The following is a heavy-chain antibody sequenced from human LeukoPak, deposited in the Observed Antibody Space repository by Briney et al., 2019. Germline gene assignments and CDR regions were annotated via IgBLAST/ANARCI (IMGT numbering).Heavy chain of an antibody. Sequence: PGGSLRLSCAASGFTVSSNYMSWVRQAPGKGLEWVSVIYSCGDTYYADSVKGRFTISRDNSTNTLYLQMNRLRGEHTAVYYCARDGGGGVWYYYMDVWGKGTTVTVSS. V-gene: IGHV3-53*01. J-gene: IGHJ6*03. CDR1: GFTVSSNY. CDR2: IYSCGDT. CDR3: ARDGGGGVWYYYMDV. D-gene: IGHD2-21*01.